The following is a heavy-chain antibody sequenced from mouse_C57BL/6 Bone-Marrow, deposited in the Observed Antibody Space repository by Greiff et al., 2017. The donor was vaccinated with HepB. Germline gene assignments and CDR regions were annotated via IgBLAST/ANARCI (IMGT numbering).Heavy chain of an antibody. CDR1: GYTFTDYY. CDR2: IGPGSGST. D-gene: IGHD2-1*01. J-gene: IGHJ1*03. CDR3: ARRPPYGNYWYFDV. Sequence: QVHVKQSGAELVKPGASVKISCKASGYTFTDYYINWVKQRPGQGLEWIGKIGPGSGSTYYNEKFKGKATLTADKSSSTAYMQLSSLTSEDSAVYLCARRPPYGNYWYFDVWGTGTTVTVSS. V-gene: IGHV1-77*01.